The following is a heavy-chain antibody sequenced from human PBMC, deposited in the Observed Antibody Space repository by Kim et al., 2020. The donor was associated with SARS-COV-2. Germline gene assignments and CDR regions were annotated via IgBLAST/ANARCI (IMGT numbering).Heavy chain of an antibody. V-gene: IGHV1-46*01. CDR2: INPSGGST. J-gene: IGHJ6*04. CDR1: GYTFTSYY. Sequence: ASVKVSCKASGYTFTSYYMHWVRQAPGQGLEWMGIINPSGGSTSYAQKFQGRVTMTRDTSTSTVYMELSSLRSEDTAVYYCASNVVAAAGTLQYYYGMDVWGKGTTVTVSS. CDR3: ASNVVAAAGTLQYYYGMDV. D-gene: IGHD6-13*01.